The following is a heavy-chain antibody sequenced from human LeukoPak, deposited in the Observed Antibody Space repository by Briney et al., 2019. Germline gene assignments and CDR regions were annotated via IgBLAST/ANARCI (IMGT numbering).Heavy chain of an antibody. Sequence: QSGGSLRLSCAASGFTFSSYAMSWVRRAPGKGLEWVSGISTSGSSSSYADSVKGRFTISRDNPRNTLYMQMNSLRAEDTALYYCAIMHPYYDGSGYWVQWGQGTLVTVSS. V-gene: IGHV3-23*01. CDR3: AIMHPYYDGSGYWVQ. CDR2: ISTSGSSS. CDR1: GFTFSSYA. D-gene: IGHD3-22*01. J-gene: IGHJ4*02.